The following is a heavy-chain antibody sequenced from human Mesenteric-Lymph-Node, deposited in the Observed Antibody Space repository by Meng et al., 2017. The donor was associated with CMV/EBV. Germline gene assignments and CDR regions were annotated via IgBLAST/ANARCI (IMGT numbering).Heavy chain of an antibody. J-gene: IGHJ4*02. CDR2: ISTGSSYI. V-gene: IGHV3-21*01. D-gene: IGHD1-26*01. CDR1: GFMFSSYR. CDR3: ARDGVGPLDY. Sequence: GESLKISYAASGFMFSSYRVQWVRQAPGKGLEWVSSISTGSSYIYYADSVKGRFTVSRDNAKNSLYLQMNSLRAEDTAVYYCARDGVGPLDYWGQGTLVTVSS.